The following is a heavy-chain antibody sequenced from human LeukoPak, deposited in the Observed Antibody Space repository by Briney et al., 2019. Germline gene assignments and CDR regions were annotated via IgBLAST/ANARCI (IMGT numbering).Heavy chain of an antibody. Sequence: PWGSLSLSCAASGFTFSGYWMHWVRQAPGKGLVWVSRIKNDGSTTNYADSVKGRFTISRDNAKNTLYLQMNSLRAEDTAVYYCARGGEDYYDSSGYYFGAYDIWGQGTMVTVSS. CDR2: IKNDGSTT. D-gene: IGHD3-22*01. J-gene: IGHJ3*02. V-gene: IGHV3-74*01. CDR1: GFTFSGYW. CDR3: ARGGEDYYDSSGYYFGAYDI.